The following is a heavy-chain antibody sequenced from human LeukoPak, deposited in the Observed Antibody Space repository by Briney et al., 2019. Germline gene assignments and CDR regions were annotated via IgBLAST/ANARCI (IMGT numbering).Heavy chain of an antibody. D-gene: IGHD2-2*01. CDR3: ARVSCSSTSCPRRDDLDV. CDR1: GGSISSSSYY. J-gene: IGHJ3*01. V-gene: IGHV4-39*01. CDR2: IYYSRST. Sequence: SETLSLTCTVSGGSISSSSYYWAWIRQPPGKGLEWIGSIYYSRSTYYNPSLKSRVTISVDTSKNQFSLKLSSVTAADTAVYYCARVSCSSTSCPRRDDLDVWGQGTMVTVSS.